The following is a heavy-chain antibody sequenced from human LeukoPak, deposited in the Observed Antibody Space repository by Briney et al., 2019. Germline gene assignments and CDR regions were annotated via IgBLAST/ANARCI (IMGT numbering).Heavy chain of an antibody. J-gene: IGHJ3*02. D-gene: IGHD3-22*01. CDR1: GFTFSSYG. Sequence: PGGSLRLSCAASGFTFSSYGMSGVRQAPGKGLEWVSAISGSGGSTYYADSVKGRFTISRDNSKNTLYLQMNSLRAEDTAVYYCAKDPYPNYYDSSGSATPHAFDIWGQGTMVTVSS. CDR3: AKDPYPNYYDSSGSATPHAFDI. V-gene: IGHV3-23*01. CDR2: ISGSGGST.